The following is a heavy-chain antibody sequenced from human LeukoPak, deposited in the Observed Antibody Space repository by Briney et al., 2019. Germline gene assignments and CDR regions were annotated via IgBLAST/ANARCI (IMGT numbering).Heavy chain of an antibody. V-gene: IGHV3-48*03. CDR2: ISSSGGTI. J-gene: IGHJ4*02. CDR3: ARASFSGSWSYFFDY. CDR1: GFIFSSYE. Sequence: GGSLRLSCEASGFIFSSYEMNWVRQAPGRGLEWVSYISSSGGTIFHADSVKGRFTISRDNAKNSVFLQISSLRVEDTAIYYCARASFSGSWSYFFDYWGQGTLVTVSS. D-gene: IGHD5-12*01.